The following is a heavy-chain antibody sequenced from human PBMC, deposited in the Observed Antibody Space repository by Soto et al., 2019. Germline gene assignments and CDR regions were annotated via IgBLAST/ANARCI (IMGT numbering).Heavy chain of an antibody. CDR2: TYYRSKWYN. CDR3: AREDGTVTPFDY. V-gene: IGHV6-1*01. Sequence: QVQLQQSGPGLVEPSQTLSLTCAISGDSVSSNSAAWNWIRQSPSRGLEWLGRTYYRSKWYNEYAVSVRRRITNNPDTSKNQFSLHLNSVTPEDTAVYYCAREDGTVTPFDYWGQGTLVTVSS. J-gene: IGHJ4*02. D-gene: IGHD4-17*01. CDR1: GDSVSSNSAA.